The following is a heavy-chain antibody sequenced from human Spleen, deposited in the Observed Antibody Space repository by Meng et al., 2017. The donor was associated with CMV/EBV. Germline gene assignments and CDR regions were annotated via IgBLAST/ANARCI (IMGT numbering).Heavy chain of an antibody. J-gene: IGHJ5*02. CDR1: GASYTDCY. CDR2: ISHSGRT. Sequence: LSLTCAVYGASYTDCYLSWVRQSPEKGLEWIGEISHSGRTTYNPSLESRVTMSVDTSKNHFSLNLRSVTAADTAVYYCARGVGVDPWGQGTLVTVSS. CDR3: ARGVGVDP. V-gene: IGHV4-34*01.